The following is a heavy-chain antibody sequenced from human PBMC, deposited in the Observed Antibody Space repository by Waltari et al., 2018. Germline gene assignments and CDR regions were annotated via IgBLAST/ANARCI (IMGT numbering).Heavy chain of an antibody. CDR1: GFTFSEYW. CDR3: VRTGGSGWNRGSNWFDP. J-gene: IGHJ5*02. Sequence: EVKLVESGGNLVQPGGSLRLSCAASGFTFSEYWMSWVRQAPGKGRGWVASMRQEGGEIFYADAVRGRFTISGDNAENSLYLQMNSLRADDTAVYYCVRTGGSGWNRGSNWFDPWGQGTLVTVSS. CDR2: MRQEGGEI. D-gene: IGHD6-19*01. V-gene: IGHV3-7*01.